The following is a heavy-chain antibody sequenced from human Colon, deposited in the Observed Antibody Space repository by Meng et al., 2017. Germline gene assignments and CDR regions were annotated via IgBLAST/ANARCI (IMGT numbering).Heavy chain of an antibody. CDR1: GGTFSSYA. J-gene: IGHJ4*02. V-gene: IGHV1-69*13. CDR2: IIPIFGTA. D-gene: IGHD1-26*01. CDR3: ARGYGSTVYYGFSSYLDF. Sequence: SVKVSCKASGGTFSSYAISWVRQAPGQGLEWMGGIIPIFGTANYAQKFQGRVTITADESTSTAYMELSSLRSEDTAVYHCARGYGSTVYYGFSSYLDFGGQGTLVTVSS.